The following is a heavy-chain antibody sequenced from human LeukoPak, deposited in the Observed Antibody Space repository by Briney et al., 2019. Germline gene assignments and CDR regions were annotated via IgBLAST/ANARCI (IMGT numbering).Heavy chain of an antibody. CDR3: AREGLRRFDY. CDR2: ISYDGGNK. D-gene: IGHD2-15*01. V-gene: IGHV3-30*04. CDR1: GFTFSSYD. J-gene: IGHJ4*02. Sequence: RGGSLRLSCAASGFTFSSYDMQWVRQAPGKGLEGVAVISYDGGNKYYADSVKRRFTIYRDNYKNTLYLQMNSLRAEDTAVYYCAREGLRRFDYWGQGTLVTVSS.